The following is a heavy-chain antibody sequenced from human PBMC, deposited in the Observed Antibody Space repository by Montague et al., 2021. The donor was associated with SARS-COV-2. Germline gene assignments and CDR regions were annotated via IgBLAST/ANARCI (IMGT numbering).Heavy chain of an antibody. Sequence: PALVKPTQTLTLTCTLSGFSMASPKVCVTWIRQPPGKALEWLARIDWDGDTYYSPSLRTRLAISEGTSKDQVILTLTDMDPVDTATYYCAHRIGIAAVSNGFRFDPWGQGTLVTVSS. J-gene: IGHJ5*02. V-gene: IGHV2-70*11. CDR3: AHRIGIAAVSNGFRFDP. CDR2: IDWDGDT. D-gene: IGHD6-13*01. CDR1: GFSMASPKVC.